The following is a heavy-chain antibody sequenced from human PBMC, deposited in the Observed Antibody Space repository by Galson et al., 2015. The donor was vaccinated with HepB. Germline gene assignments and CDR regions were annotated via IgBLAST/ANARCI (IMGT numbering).Heavy chain of an antibody. CDR3: AKGREYQLLLFDY. Sequence: SGFTFSSYAMSWVRQAPGKGLEWVSAISGSGGSTYYADSVKGRFTISRDNSKNTLYLQMNSLRAEDTAVYYCAKGREYQLLLFDYWGQGTLVTVSS. V-gene: IGHV3-23*01. D-gene: IGHD2-2*01. J-gene: IGHJ4*02. CDR2: ISGSGGST. CDR1: GFTFSSYA.